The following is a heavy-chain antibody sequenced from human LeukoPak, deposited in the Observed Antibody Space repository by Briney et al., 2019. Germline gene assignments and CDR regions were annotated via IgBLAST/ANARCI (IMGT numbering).Heavy chain of an antibody. D-gene: IGHD3-22*01. V-gene: IGHV4-59*01. CDR3: ARDRGYYDSSGYYYHWYFDL. Sequence: SETLSLTCTVSGGSISSYYWSWIRQPPRKGLEWIGYIYYSGSTNYNPSLKSRVTISVDTSKNQFSLKLSSVTAADTAVYYCARDRGYYDSSGYYYHWYFDLWGRGTLVTVSS. CDR1: GGSISSYY. CDR2: IYYSGST. J-gene: IGHJ2*01.